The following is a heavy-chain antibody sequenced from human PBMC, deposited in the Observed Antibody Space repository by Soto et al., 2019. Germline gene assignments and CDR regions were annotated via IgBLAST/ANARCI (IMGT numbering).Heavy chain of an antibody. Sequence: QVQLVQSGAEVKTPGSSLKVSCKVSGSRFSNYVISWVRQAPGHGLEWLGRIIPIFNSTKYAQSFQGRVTITADKSTSTASLELSSLRSDDTAVYYCAATRGYSPPFDSWGQGTRVTVS. V-gene: IGHV1-69*06. D-gene: IGHD3-22*01. CDR1: GSRFSNYV. CDR3: AATRGYSPPFDS. CDR2: IIPIFNST. J-gene: IGHJ4*02.